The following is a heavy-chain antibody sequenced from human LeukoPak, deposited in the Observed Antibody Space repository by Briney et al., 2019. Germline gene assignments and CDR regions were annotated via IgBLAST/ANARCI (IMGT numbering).Heavy chain of an antibody. CDR2: IYYSGST. Sequence: SETLSLTCTVSGGSISSSSYYWAWIRQPPGKGLEWIGSIYYSGSTYYNPSLKSRVPISVDTSKNQFSLKLSSVTAADTAVYYCAAYNWNDEGSWFDPWGQGTLVTVSS. V-gene: IGHV4-39*01. J-gene: IGHJ5*02. CDR3: AAYNWNDEGSWFDP. CDR1: GGSISSSSYY. D-gene: IGHD1-20*01.